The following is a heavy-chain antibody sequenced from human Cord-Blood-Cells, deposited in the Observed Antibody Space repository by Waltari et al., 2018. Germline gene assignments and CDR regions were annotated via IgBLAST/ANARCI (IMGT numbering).Heavy chain of an antibody. CDR1: GGSFSGYY. Sequence: QVQLQQWGAGLLKPSETLSLTCAVYGGSFSGYYWSWTRQPPGKGLEWIGEIKHSGSTNYNPSLKSRVTISVDTSKNQFSLKLSSVTAADTAVYYCARGGGSYYNWFDPWGQGTLVTVSS. CDR2: IKHSGST. D-gene: IGHD1-26*01. J-gene: IGHJ5*02. CDR3: ARGGGSYYNWFDP. V-gene: IGHV4-34*01.